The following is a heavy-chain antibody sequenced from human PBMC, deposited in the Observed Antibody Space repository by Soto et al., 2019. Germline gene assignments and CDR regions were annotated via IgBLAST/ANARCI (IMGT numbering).Heavy chain of an antibody. CDR3: ARDIKGSSSSDFDY. CDR2: IIPILGIA. CDR1: GGTFSSYT. J-gene: IGHJ4*02. Sequence: QVQLVKSGAEVKKPGSSVKVSCKASGGTFSSYTISWVRQAPGQGLEWMGRIIPILGIANYAQKFQGRVTITADKSTSTAYMELSSLRSADTAVYYCARDIKGSSSSDFDYWGQGTLVTVSS. V-gene: IGHV1-69*08. D-gene: IGHD6-6*01.